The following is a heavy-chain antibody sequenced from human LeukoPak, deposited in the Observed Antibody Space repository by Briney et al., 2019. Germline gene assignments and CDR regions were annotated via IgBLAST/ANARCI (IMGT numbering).Heavy chain of an antibody. CDR1: GGSISSYY. Sequence: SETLSLTCTVSGGSISSYYWSWIRQPAGKGLEWIGRINTSGSTNYNSSLKSRVTMSVGTSKNQFSLRLSSVTAADTAVYYCARDREYSTSSVYFDYWGQGTLVTVSS. D-gene: IGHD6-6*01. CDR2: INTSGST. V-gene: IGHV4-4*07. CDR3: ARDREYSTSSVYFDY. J-gene: IGHJ4*02.